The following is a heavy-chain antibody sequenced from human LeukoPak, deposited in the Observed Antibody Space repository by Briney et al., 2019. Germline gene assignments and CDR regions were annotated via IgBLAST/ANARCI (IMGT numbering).Heavy chain of an antibody. J-gene: IGHJ3*02. Sequence: HTGGSLRLSCAASGFTFSSYAMSWVRRAPGKGLEWVSAISGSGGTTYYADSVKGRFTISRDNSKNTLYLQMNSLRAEDTAVYYCAKAATFGVVRTSAFDIWGQGTMVTVSS. CDR2: ISGSGGTT. CDR1: GFTFSSYA. CDR3: AKAATFGVVRTSAFDI. D-gene: IGHD3-3*01. V-gene: IGHV3-23*01.